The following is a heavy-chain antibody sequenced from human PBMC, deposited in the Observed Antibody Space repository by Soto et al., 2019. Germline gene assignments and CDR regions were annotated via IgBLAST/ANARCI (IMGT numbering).Heavy chain of an antibody. J-gene: IGHJ6*03. CDR2: IKQDGSEK. D-gene: IGHD6-13*01. CDR1: GFTFSSYW. CDR3: ASPPGYSSSWYSYYYMDV. Sequence: GGSLRLSCAASGFTFSSYWMSWVRQAPGKGLEWVANIKQDGSEKYYVDSVKGRFTISRDNAKNSLYLQMNSLRAEDTAVYYCASPPGYSSSWYSYYYMDVWGKGTTVTVSS. V-gene: IGHV3-7*01.